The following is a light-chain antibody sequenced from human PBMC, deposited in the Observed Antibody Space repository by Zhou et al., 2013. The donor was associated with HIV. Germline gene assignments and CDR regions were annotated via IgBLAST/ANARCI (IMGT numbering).Light chain of an antibody. J-gene: IGKJ2*01. V-gene: IGKV1-27*01. CDR2: AAS. Sequence: DIQMTQSPSSLSASVGDRVTIACRASQDISSYLAWYQQRPGKVPKLLIYAASTLQSGVPSRFSGSGSGTDFTLTISSLQPEDVAFYYCQNYHRVPYIFGQGTKGGDQ. CDR3: QNYHRVPYI. CDR1: QDISSY.